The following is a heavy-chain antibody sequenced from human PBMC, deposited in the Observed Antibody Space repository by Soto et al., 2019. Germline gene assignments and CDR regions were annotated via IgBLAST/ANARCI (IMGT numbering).Heavy chain of an antibody. CDR3: AKAGYYEFFDAFDI. J-gene: IGHJ3*02. CDR2: ISYDGSNK. CDR1: GFTFSSYG. V-gene: IGHV3-30*18. D-gene: IGHD3-3*01. Sequence: QVQLVESGGGVVQPGRSLRLSCAASGFTFSSYGMHWVRQAPGKGLEWVAVISYDGSNKYYADSVKGRFTISRDNSKNTLYLQMNSLRAEDTAVYYCAKAGYYEFFDAFDIWGQGTMVTVSS.